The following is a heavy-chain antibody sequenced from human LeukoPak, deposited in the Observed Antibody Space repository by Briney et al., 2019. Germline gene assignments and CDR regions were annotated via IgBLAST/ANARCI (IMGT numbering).Heavy chain of an antibody. CDR1: GFTVSSNY. CDR2: IDKDGSRI. J-gene: IGHJ4*02. Sequence: GGSLRLSCAASGFTVSSNYMSWVRQAPGKGLVWVSRIDKDGSRINYADSVKGRFTISRDNGKNTLFLQMNSLRAEDAAVYYCVRGNDYGGPHYWGQGTLVTVSS. D-gene: IGHD4-23*01. V-gene: IGHV3-74*01. CDR3: VRGNDYGGPHY.